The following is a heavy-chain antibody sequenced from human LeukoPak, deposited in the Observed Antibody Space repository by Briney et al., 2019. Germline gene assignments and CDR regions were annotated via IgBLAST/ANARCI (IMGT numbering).Heavy chain of an antibody. V-gene: IGHV4-39*07. D-gene: IGHD5-12*01. Sequence: SETLSLTCTVSGDSISSSSYYWGWIRQPPGKGLEWIGSTYYSGSTYYNPSLKSRITISVDTSQNQFYLKLSSVTAADTAVYYCAGDGYSGSDALWGQGTLVTVSS. J-gene: IGHJ4*02. CDR1: GDSISSSSYY. CDR2: TYYSGST. CDR3: AGDGYSGSDAL.